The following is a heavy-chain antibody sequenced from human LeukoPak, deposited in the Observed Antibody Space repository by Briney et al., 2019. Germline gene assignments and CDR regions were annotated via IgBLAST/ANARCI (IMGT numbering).Heavy chain of an antibody. CDR2: IRYDGSNK. CDR3: AKDRGYCSSTSCYYNWFDP. CDR1: GFTFSSYG. V-gene: IGHV3-30*02. J-gene: IGHJ5*02. D-gene: IGHD2-2*01. Sequence: PGGSLRLSCAASGFTFSSYGMHRVRQAPGKGLEWVAFIRYDGSNKYYADSVKGRFTISRDNSKNTLYLQMNSLRAEDTAVYYCAKDRGYCSSTSCYYNWFDPWGQGTLVTVSS.